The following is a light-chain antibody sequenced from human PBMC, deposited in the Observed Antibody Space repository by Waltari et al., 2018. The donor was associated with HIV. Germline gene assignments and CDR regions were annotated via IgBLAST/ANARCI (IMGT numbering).Light chain of an antibody. CDR2: YNN. Sequence: QSVPTQPPAESGTPGQRVTLSCSGRSRNTGTSNVNWYQQLPGTPPKLLIYYNNQRPSWVTDRFSGSKSGTSASLAISGLQSEDEADYYCAAWDDSLMGVFGGGTRLTVL. CDR1: SRNTGTSN. CDR3: AAWDDSLMGV. J-gene: IGLJ3*02. V-gene: IGLV1-44*01.